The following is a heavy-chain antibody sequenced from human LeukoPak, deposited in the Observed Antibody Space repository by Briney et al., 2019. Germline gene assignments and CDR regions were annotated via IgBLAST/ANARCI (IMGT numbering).Heavy chain of an antibody. J-gene: IGHJ4*02. V-gene: IGHV3-66*02. D-gene: IGHD6-19*01. Sequence: PGGSLRLSCAASGFTVSSNYMSWVRQAPGKGLEWVSVIYSGGSTYYADSVKGRFTISRDNSKNTPYLQMNSLRAEDTAVYYCARDSPSRGWPLDYWGQGTLVTVSS. CDR3: ARDSPSRGWPLDY. CDR1: GFTVSSNY. CDR2: IYSGGST.